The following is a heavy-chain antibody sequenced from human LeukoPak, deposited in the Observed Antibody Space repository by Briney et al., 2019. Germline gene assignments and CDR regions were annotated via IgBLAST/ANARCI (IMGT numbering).Heavy chain of an antibody. D-gene: IGHD2-8*01. V-gene: IGHV1-2*02. CDR2: INPNRWGT. CDR3: AREDCTNGVCYSDS. CDR1: RYTFTGYY. J-gene: IGHJ5*01. Sequence: ASVKVSCKACRYTFTGYYMHWVRQAPGQGRDWMGWINPNRWGTNYAQKFQGRLPMTRDPSISTAYMALSRLRSADPAMSYCAREDCTNGVCYSDSWGQGPLVTVSS.